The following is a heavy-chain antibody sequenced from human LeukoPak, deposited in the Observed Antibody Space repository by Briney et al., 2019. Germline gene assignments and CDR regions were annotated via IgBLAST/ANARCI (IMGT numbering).Heavy chain of an antibody. V-gene: IGHV1-8*02. CDR3: ARVVVRGSSSDGGDY. Sequence: ASVKVSCKASGGTFSSYAISWVRQATGQGLEWMGWMNPNSGNTGYAQKFQGRVTMTRNTAKSTAYMELSSLRPEDTAVYYCARVVVRGSSSDGGDYWGQGTLVTVSS. D-gene: IGHD1-26*01. CDR1: GGTFSSYA. J-gene: IGHJ4*02. CDR2: MNPNSGNT.